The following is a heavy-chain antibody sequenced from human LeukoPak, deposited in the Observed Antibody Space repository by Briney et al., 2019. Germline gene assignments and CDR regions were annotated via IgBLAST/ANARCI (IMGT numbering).Heavy chain of an antibody. CDR1: LFTFSSYA. V-gene: IGHV3-30-3*01. D-gene: IGHD6-19*01. CDR3: ARNSIAVAGYFQH. CDR2: ISYDGSNK. J-gene: IGHJ1*01. Sequence: PGGSPRLSSAASLFTFSSYAMHSGPQAPGKRLGRGAVISYDGSNKDYADSVKGRFTISRDNSKNTLYLQMNSLRAEDTAVYYCARNSIAVAGYFQHWGQGTLVTVSS.